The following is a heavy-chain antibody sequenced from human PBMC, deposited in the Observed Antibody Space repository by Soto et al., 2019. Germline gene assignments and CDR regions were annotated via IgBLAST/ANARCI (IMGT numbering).Heavy chain of an antibody. CDR2: INHSGST. D-gene: IGHD5-12*01. V-gene: IGHV4-34*01. J-gene: IGHJ5*02. Sequence: SETLSLTCAVYGGSFSGYYWSWIRQPPGKGLEWIGEINHSGSTNYNPSLKSRVTISVDTSKNQFSLKLSSVTAADTAVYYCARGSPDIVATIRWFDPWGQGTLVTVSS. CDR1: GGSFSGYY. CDR3: ARGSPDIVATIRWFDP.